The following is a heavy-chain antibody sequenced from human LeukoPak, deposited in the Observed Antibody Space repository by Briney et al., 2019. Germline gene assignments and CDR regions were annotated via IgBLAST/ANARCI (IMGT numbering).Heavy chain of an antibody. CDR3: ARREAFYYYDSSGYPFDY. CDR2: IYYSGST. Sequence: SETLSLTCTVSGGSISSSSYYWGWIRQPPGKGLEWIGSIYYSGSTYYNASLKSRVTISVDTSKNQFSLKLSSVTAADTAVYYCARREAFYYYDSSGYPFDYWGQGTLVTVSS. J-gene: IGHJ4*02. D-gene: IGHD3-22*01. V-gene: IGHV4-39*01. CDR1: GGSISSSSYY.